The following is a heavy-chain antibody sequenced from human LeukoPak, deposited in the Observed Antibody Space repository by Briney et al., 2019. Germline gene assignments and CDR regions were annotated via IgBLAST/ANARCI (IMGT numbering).Heavy chain of an antibody. V-gene: IGHV3-7*04. D-gene: IGHD3-22*01. CDR1: GFTFSSYW. Sequence: GGSLRLSCGASGFTFSSYWMNWARRAPGKGLEGVASINHNGKLNYYVDAVEGRFTISRDNAKNSLYLQMSNLRAEDTAVYYCAKEGSGYSYAFDYWGQGTLVTVSS. J-gene: IGHJ4*02. CDR2: INHNGKLN. CDR3: AKEGSGYSYAFDY.